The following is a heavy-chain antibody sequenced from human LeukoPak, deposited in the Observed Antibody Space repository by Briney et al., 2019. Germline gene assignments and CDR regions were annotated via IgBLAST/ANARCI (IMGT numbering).Heavy chain of an antibody. J-gene: IGHJ4*02. CDR3: AKGNYYFDSSGYFHFDY. CDR2: INSDGSSI. CDR1: GFTFSSHW. Sequence: GGSLRLSCAASGFTFSSHWMHWVRQAPGKGLVWVSRINSDGSSISYADSVKGRFTISRDNAKNTLYLQMNSLRAEDTAVYYCAKGNYYFDSSGYFHFDYWGQGTLVTVSS. D-gene: IGHD3-22*01. V-gene: IGHV3-74*01.